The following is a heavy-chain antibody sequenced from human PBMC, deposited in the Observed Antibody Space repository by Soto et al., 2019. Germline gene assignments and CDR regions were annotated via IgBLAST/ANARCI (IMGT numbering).Heavy chain of an antibody. CDR2: IYYSGST. CDR1: GGSISSYY. Sequence: SETLSLTCTVSGGSISSYYWSWIRQPPGKGLEWIGYIYYSGSTNYNPSLKSRVTISVDTSKNQFSLKLSSVTAADTAVYYCARFTFGVVPAAPSYYYGMNVWGQGATVTVSS. J-gene: IGHJ6*02. D-gene: IGHD2-2*01. CDR3: ARFTFGVVPAAPSYYYGMNV. V-gene: IGHV4-59*01.